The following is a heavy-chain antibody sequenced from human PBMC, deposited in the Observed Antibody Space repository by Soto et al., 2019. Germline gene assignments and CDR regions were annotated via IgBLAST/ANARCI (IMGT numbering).Heavy chain of an antibody. CDR3: AREFSNSPEAFDS. CDR1: GGSVNSDNFY. J-gene: IGHJ4*02. CDR2: IYYTGST. Sequence: SETLSLTCTVSGGSVNSDNFYWSWIRQPPGRGLEWIGYIYYTGSTNYNPSLKSRVTISIDTSRNQFSLKLSSVTAADTAVYYCAREFSNSPEAFDSWGQGSLVTV. V-gene: IGHV4-61*01. D-gene: IGHD6-6*01.